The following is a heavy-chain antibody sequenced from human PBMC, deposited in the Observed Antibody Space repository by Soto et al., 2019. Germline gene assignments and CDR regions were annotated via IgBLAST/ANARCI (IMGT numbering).Heavy chain of an antibody. V-gene: IGHV3-13*05. Sequence: GGSLRLSCAASGFTFSSYSMNWVRQATGKGLEWVSAIGTAGDPYYPGSVKGRFTISRENAKNSLYLQMNSLRAGDTAVYYCARAPAPGYSSSWNYYGMDVWGQGTTVTVSS. CDR1: GFTFSSYS. CDR2: IGTAGDP. J-gene: IGHJ6*02. D-gene: IGHD6-13*01. CDR3: ARAPAPGYSSSWNYYGMDV.